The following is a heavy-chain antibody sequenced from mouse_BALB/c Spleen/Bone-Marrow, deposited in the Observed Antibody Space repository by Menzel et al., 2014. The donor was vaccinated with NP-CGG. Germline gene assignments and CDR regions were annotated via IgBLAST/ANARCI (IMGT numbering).Heavy chain of an antibody. D-gene: IGHD1-1*01. CDR2: ISCYNGAT. Sequence: LVKTGASVKISCKASDYSFTDYYMHWVKQTHGKSLERIGYISCYNGATSYNQEFKGKATFTVDTSSSTAYMQFSSLTSEDSAVYYCARSEGIYYYGSSYALDYWGQGTSVTVSS. V-gene: IGHV1S34*01. J-gene: IGHJ4*01. CDR3: ARSEGIYYYGSSYALDY. CDR1: DYSFTDYY.